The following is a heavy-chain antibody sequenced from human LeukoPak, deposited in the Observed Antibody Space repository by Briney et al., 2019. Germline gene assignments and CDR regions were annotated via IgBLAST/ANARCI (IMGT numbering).Heavy chain of an antibody. CDR3: ARDGYCSSTSCPWAYFDF. V-gene: IGHV3-64*01. CDR2: ISSNGGST. CDR1: GFTFSSYA. Sequence: GGSLRLSCAASGFTFSSYAMHWVRQAPGTGLEFVSVISSNGGSTYYANSVKGRFTISRDNSKNTLYRQMGSLRAEDMAVYYCARDGYCSSTSCPWAYFDFWGQGTLGTVSS. D-gene: IGHD2-2*01. J-gene: IGHJ4*02.